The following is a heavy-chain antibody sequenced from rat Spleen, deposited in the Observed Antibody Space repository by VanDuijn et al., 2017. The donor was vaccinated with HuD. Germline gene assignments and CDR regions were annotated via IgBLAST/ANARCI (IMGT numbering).Heavy chain of an antibody. D-gene: IGHD1-12*02. J-gene: IGHJ2*01. Sequence: EVQLVESGGGLVQPGRSMKLSCAASGFTFSNYYMAWVRQAPTKGLEWVASISTGGGNTYYQDSVKGRFTISRDNAKSTLYLQVDSLRSEDTATYYCARLPYYYDGSYYYYFDYWGQGVMVTVSS. CDR1: GFTFSNYY. CDR2: ISTGGGNT. CDR3: ARLPYYYDGSYYYYFDY. V-gene: IGHV5-25*01.